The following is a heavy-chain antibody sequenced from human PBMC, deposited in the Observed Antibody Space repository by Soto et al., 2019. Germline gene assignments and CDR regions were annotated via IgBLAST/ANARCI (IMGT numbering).Heavy chain of an antibody. CDR3: ARARYFDWLLSWDYYNYIDV. CDR2: MNPNSGNT. Sequence: ASVKVSCKASGYTFTRYYINWVRQATGQGLEWMGWMNPNSGNTGYAQKFQGRVTMTRNTSISTAYMELSSLRSEDTAVYYCARARYFDWLLSWDYYNYIDVWGKGTTVTVSS. J-gene: IGHJ6*03. V-gene: IGHV1-8*01. D-gene: IGHD3-9*01. CDR1: GYTFTRYY.